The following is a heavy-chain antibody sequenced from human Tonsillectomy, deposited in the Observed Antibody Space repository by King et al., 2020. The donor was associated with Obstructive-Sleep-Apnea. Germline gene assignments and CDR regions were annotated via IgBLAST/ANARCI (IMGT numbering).Heavy chain of an antibody. CDR2: ISWNSGRK. D-gene: IGHD6-19*01. CDR1: GFTFDDYA. CDR3: AKIHTPVAGISGAIDI. J-gene: IGHJ3*02. Sequence: VQLVESGGGLVQPGRSLRLSCAASGFTFDDYAMHWVRQAPGKGLEWVSGISWNSGRKGYADSVKGRFTISRDNAKNSLYLQMNSLRAEDTALYYCAKIHTPVAGISGAIDIWGEETMVTVSS. V-gene: IGHV3-9*01.